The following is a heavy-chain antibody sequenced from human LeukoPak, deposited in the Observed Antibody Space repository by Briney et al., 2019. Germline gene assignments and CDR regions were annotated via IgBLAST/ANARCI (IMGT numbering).Heavy chain of an antibody. V-gene: IGHV4-4*07. D-gene: IGHD3-10*01. J-gene: IGHJ6*03. Sequence: SETLSLTRAVYGGSFSGYYWSWIRQPAGKGLEWIGRIYTSGSTNYNPSLKSRVTMSVDTSKNQFSLKLSPVTAADTAVYYCAREQGGYYYGSGSYLGMDVWGKGTTVTISS. CDR3: AREQGGYYYGSGSYLGMDV. CDR1: GGSFSGYY. CDR2: IYTSGST.